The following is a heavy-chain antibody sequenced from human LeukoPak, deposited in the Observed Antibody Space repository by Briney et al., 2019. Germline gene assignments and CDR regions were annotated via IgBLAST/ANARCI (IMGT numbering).Heavy chain of an antibody. V-gene: IGHV1-69*04. CDR3: AREGRQLDASDY. CDR2: IIPILGIA. J-gene: IGHJ4*02. CDR1: GGTFSSYA. Sequence: SVKVSCKASGGTFSSYAISWVRQAPGQGLEWMGRIIPILGIANYAQKFQGRVTITADKSTSTAYMELSSLRSEDTAVYYCAREGRQLDASDYWGQGTLVTVSS. D-gene: IGHD6-13*01.